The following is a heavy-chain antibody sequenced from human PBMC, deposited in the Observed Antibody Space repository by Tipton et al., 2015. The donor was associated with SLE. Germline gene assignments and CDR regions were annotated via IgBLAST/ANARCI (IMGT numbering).Heavy chain of an antibody. CDR1: GFTFSSYS. J-gene: IGHJ3*02. CDR3: ARGGGPGAFDI. D-gene: IGHD1-1*01. CDR2: INHSGST. Sequence: LRLSCAASGFTFSSYSMNWVRQPPGKGLEWIREINHSGSTNYNPSLKSRVTISVDTSKNQFSLKLSSVTAADTAVYYCARGGGPGAFDIWGQGTMVTVSS. V-gene: IGHV4-34*01.